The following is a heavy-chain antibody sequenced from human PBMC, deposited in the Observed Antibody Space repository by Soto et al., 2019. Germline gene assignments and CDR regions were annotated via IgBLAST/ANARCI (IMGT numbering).Heavy chain of an antibody. V-gene: IGHV4-34*01. J-gene: IGHJ4*02. Sequence: SETLSLTCSLYGGSLSGYYWSWVRQPPGKGLEWIGEISPSGTTNYSPSLKSRVSISVDTSKNQFSLNLTSLTAADTAVYYCARAPKVSGSAQTRPDFWGQGSLVTVSS. CDR2: ISPSGTT. D-gene: IGHD6-6*01. CDR3: ARAPKVSGSAQTRPDF. CDR1: GGSLSGYY.